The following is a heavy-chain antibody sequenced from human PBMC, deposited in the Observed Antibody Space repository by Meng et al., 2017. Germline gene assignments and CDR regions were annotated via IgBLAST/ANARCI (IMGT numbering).Heavy chain of an antibody. CDR3: ARGYSYVEAGGYYFDY. CDR2: IYYSGST. CDR1: GGSISSYY. J-gene: IGHJ4*02. Sequence: QGHLQEPGPGLWKPSWTLPLTCTVSGGSISSYYWSWIRQPPGKGLEWIGYIYYSGSTNYNPSLKSRVTISVDTSKSQFSLKLSSVTAADTAVYYCARGYSYVEAGGYYFDYWGQGTLVTVSS. V-gene: IGHV4-59*01. D-gene: IGHD5-18*01.